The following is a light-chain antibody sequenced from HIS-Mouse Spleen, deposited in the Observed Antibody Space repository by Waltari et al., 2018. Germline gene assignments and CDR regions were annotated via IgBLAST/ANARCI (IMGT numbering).Light chain of an antibody. CDR2: EGS. V-gene: IGLV2-23*01. Sequence: QSALTQPASVSGSPGPPITITCTGTSSDVGIYTLVSWYQQHPGKAPKLMIYEGSKRPSGVSNRFSGSKSGNTASLTISGLQAEDEADYYCCSYAGSSTWVFGGGTKLTVL. J-gene: IGLJ3*02. CDR3: CSYAGSSTWV. CDR1: SSDVGIYTL.